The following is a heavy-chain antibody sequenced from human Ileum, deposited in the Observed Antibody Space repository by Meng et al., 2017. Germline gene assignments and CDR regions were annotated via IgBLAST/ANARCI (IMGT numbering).Heavy chain of an antibody. V-gene: IGHV4-4*02. CDR2: ISHSGST. J-gene: IGHJ4*02. CDR1: SGSITSDTY. CDR3: ARHGGYYQGF. Sequence: PPPDPGPGRGKPSGPLSTTCAFSSGSITSDTYWSWVRLPPGKGLEWIGQISHSGSTFYNPSLKSRVTMSVDKSKSQFSLMLTSVTAADTAVYYCARHGGYYQGFWGQGTLVTVSS. D-gene: IGHD4-23*01.